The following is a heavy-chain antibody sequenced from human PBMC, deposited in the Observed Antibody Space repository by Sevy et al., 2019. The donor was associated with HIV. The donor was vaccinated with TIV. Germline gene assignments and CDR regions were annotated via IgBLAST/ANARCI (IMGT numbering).Heavy chain of an antibody. D-gene: IGHD3-16*02. CDR3: VIGDTPRLTGSGTRLKDQSLNYFEF. CDR1: RYTLSEVS. V-gene: IGHV1-24*01. Sequence: ASVKVSCNVPRYTLSEVSMHWVRQAPGKGLEWMGGFVPEDGERVFAQTFQGRVTVAEDTLTDTAYLEVTNLRSEDTATYFCVIGDTPRLTGSGTRLKDQSLNYFEFWGQGTLVTVSS. J-gene: IGHJ4*02. CDR2: FVPEDGER.